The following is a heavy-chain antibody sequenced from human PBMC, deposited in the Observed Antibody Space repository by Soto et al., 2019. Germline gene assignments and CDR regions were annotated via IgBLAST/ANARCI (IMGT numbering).Heavy chain of an antibody. CDR1: GGSFSGYY. J-gene: IGHJ4*02. D-gene: IGHD6-13*01. CDR3: ARGLFGYSSSGRFDY. Sequence: PSETLSLTYAVYGGSFSGYYVSWIRQPPGKGLEWIGEINHSGSTNYNPSLKSRVTISVDTSKNQFSLKLSSVTAADTAVYYCARGLFGYSSSGRFDYWGQGTLVTVSS. CDR2: INHSGST. V-gene: IGHV4-34*01.